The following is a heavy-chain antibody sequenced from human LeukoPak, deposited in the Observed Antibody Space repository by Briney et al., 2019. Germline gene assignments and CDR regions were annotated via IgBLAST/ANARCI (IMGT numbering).Heavy chain of an antibody. Sequence: GGSLRLSCAASGFTFSGSAMHWVRQASGEGLEWVGRIRSKANSYATAYAASVKGRFTISRDDSKNTAYLQMNSLKTEDTAVYYCTRRYYYGSGSLNYYYYYMDVWGKGTTVTVSS. CDR1: GFTFSGSA. J-gene: IGHJ6*03. CDR3: TRRYYYGSGSLNYYYYYMDV. D-gene: IGHD3-10*01. CDR2: IRSKANSYAT. V-gene: IGHV3-73*01.